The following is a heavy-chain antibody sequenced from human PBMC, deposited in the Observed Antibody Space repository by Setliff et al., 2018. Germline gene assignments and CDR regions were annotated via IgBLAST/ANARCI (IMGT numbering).Heavy chain of an antibody. J-gene: IGHJ6*02. Sequence: LRLSCAASGFTFSSYSMNWVRQAPGKGLEWVSSITTGSSYIYYADSVKGRFTISRDNAKNSLWLQMNSLRAEDTAVYYCARDGGYCSGGSCYYYGMDVWGQGTTVTVSS. CDR3: ARDGGYCSGGSCYYYGMDV. D-gene: IGHD2-15*01. V-gene: IGHV3-21*01. CDR1: GFTFSSYS. CDR2: ITTGSSYI.